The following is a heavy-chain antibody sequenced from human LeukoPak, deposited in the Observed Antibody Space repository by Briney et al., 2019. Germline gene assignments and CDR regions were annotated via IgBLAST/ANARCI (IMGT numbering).Heavy chain of an antibody. J-gene: IGHJ4*02. CDR2: ISYDGSNK. CDR1: GFTFSSYG. V-gene: IGHV3-30*18. Sequence: GGSLRLSCAASGFTFSSYGMHWVRQAPGKGLEWVAVISYDGSNKHYADSVKGRFTISRDNSKNTLYLQMNSLRAEDTAVYYCAKDTGYSSSWYGFDYWGQGTLVTVSS. CDR3: AKDTGYSSSWYGFDY. D-gene: IGHD6-13*01.